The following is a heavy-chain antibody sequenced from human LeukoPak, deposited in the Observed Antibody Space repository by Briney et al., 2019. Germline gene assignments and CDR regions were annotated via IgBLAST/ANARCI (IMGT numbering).Heavy chain of an antibody. CDR3: ARVFHTVTYDDGDY. D-gene: IGHD4-17*01. CDR1: GGSISSDY. J-gene: IGHJ4*02. V-gene: IGHV4-59*01. Sequence: SETLSLTCTVSGGSISSDYWSWIRQPPGKGLEWIGYISYSGSTNYNPSLKSRLTISADTSQNQFSLKLSSVTAADTAVYYCARVFHTVTYDDGDYWGQGILVTVSS. CDR2: ISYSGST.